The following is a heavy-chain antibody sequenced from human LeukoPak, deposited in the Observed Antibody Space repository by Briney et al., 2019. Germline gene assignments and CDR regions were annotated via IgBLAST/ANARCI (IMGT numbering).Heavy chain of an antibody. CDR2: IIPIFGTA. J-gene: IGHJ4*02. D-gene: IGHD3-10*01. V-gene: IGHV1-69*05. CDR3: ASPGSYGSRSPFDY. CDR1: GGTFSSYA. Sequence: SVKVSCKASGGTFSSYAISWVRQAPGQGLEWMGGIIPIFGTANYAQKFQGRVTITTDESTSTAYMELSSLRSEDTAVYYCASPGSYGSRSPFDYWGQGTLVTVSS.